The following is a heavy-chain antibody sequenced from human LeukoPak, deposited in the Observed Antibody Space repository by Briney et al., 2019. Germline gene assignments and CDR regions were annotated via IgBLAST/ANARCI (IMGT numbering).Heavy chain of an antibody. V-gene: IGHV4-39*01. J-gene: IGHJ4*02. CDR2: IYYSGST. CDR3: ARFRYPQTLYYFDY. D-gene: IGHD1-1*01. CDR1: GDSISSSTYY. Sequence: PSETLSLTCTVSGDSISSSTYYWGWIRQPPGKGLEWIGSIYYSGSTNYNPSLKSRVTMSVDTSKNQFSLKLSSVTAADTAVYYCARFRYPQTLYYFDYWGQGTLVTVSS.